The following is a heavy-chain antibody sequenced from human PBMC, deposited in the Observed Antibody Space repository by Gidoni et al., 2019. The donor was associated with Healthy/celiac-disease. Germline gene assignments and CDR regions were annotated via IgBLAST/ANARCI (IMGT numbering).Heavy chain of an antibody. CDR1: GFTFSSYS. Sequence: EVQLVESGGGLVQPGGSLRLSCAASGFTFSSYSMNWVRQAPGKGLEWVSYISSSSSTIYYADSVKGRFTISRDNAKNSLYLQMNSLRDEDTAVYYCARDVLLWFGEYYYYYGMDVWGQGTTVTVSS. CDR3: ARDVLLWFGEYYYYYGMDV. CDR2: ISSSSSTI. J-gene: IGHJ6*02. V-gene: IGHV3-48*02. D-gene: IGHD3-10*01.